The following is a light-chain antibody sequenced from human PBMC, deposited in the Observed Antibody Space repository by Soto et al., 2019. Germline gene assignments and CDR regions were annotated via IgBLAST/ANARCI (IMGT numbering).Light chain of an antibody. CDR3: QQSNIWPPVT. J-gene: IGKJ5*01. V-gene: IGKV3D-20*02. Sequence: EIVMTQSPATLSVSPGERATLSCRASQSVSSSHLAWYQQKPGQGPRLLIYGAFNRAAGIPARFSGNGSGTDFTLTISSLEPEDSAVYYCQQSNIWPPVTFGQGTRREIK. CDR1: QSVSSSH. CDR2: GAF.